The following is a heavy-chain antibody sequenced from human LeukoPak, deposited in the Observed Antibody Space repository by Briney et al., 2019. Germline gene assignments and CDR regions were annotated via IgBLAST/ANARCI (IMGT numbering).Heavy chain of an antibody. J-gene: IGHJ4*02. CDR2: ISSRSSYI. CDR1: GFTFSTFS. Sequence: GGSLRLSCAASGFTFSTFSMTWVRQAPGKGLEWVSSISSRSSYIYYADSVKGRFTISRDNAKNSLYLQMNSLRAEDTAVYYCARLTTTVTTPFDYWGQGTLVTVSS. CDR3: ARLTTTVTTPFDY. D-gene: IGHD4-17*01. V-gene: IGHV3-21*01.